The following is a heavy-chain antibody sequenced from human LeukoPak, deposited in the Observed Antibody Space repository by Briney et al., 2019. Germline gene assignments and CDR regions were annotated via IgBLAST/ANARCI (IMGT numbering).Heavy chain of an antibody. CDR3: ARGRGFDS. J-gene: IGHJ4*02. CDR1: VFTFNNYW. D-gene: IGHD3-10*01. Sequence: GGSLRLSCAGSVFTFNNYWMNWVRQAPGKGLEGVANIKQDGSEKYYVDSVKGRFTISRDNAKNSLYLQMNSLRVEDTAVYYCARGRGFDSWGQGTLVTVSS. V-gene: IGHV3-7*01. CDR2: IKQDGSEK.